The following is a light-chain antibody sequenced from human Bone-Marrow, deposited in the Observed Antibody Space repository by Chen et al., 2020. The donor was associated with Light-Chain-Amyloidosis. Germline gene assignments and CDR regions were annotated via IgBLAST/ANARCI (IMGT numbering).Light chain of an antibody. V-gene: IGLV3-21*02. Sequence: SYVLTQPSSVSVAPGQTAPIACGGNNIGSQSVHWYQQTPGQAPLLVVSDDSDRPSGIPERLSGSNSGKTATLTISRGEAGDEADYYCQVWNRSSDRPVFGGGTKLTVL. J-gene: IGLJ3*02. CDR3: QVWNRSSDRPV. CDR2: DDS. CDR1: NIGSQS.